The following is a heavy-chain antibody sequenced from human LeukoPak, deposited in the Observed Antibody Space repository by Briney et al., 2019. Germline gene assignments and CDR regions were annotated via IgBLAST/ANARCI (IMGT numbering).Heavy chain of an antibody. V-gene: IGHV4-34*01. CDR3: ARVGAAAHNWFDP. D-gene: IGHD6-13*01. CDR2: INHSGST. CDR1: GGSFSGYY. Sequence: WENLSLTCAVYGGSFSGYYWSWIRQPPGNGLEWIGEINHSGSTNYNPSLKSRVTISVDTSKNQFSLKLSSVTAADTAVYYCARVGAAAHNWFDPWGQGTLVTVSS. J-gene: IGHJ5*02.